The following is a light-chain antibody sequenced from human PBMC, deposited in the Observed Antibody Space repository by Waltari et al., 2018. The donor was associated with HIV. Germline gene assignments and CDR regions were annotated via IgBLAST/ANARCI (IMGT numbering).Light chain of an antibody. J-gene: IGKJ4*01. V-gene: IGKV4-1*01. Sequence: DIVMTQSPDSLAVSLGERATINCKSSQTILYSSNNKNYLTWYQQKPGQPPKVIIYWASNPESWVPDRFSGSGSGTDFTLTISSLKAEDVAVYYCQQYYTTPLTFGGGTKVEIK. CDR2: WAS. CDR3: QQYYTTPLT. CDR1: QTILYSSNNKNY.